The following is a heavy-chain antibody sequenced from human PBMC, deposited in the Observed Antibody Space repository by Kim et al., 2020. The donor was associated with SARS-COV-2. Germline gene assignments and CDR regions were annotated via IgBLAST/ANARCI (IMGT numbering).Heavy chain of an antibody. Sequence: ASVKVSCKASGYTFTSYGISWVRQAPGQGPEWMGWISGYNGNTNYAQRFQGRLTTTTDTSTTTVYMELRSLRFDDTAVYYCARDKNAWASGSYRLFDSWGQGTLVTVSS. CDR1: GYTFTSYG. V-gene: IGHV1-18*01. CDR2: ISGYNGNT. J-gene: IGHJ5*01. CDR3: ARDKNAWASGSYRLFDS. D-gene: IGHD1-26*01.